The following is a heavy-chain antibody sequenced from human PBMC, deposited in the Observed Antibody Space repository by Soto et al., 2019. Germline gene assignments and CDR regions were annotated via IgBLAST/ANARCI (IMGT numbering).Heavy chain of an antibody. CDR3: ARSRGGTGVDLDY. J-gene: IGHJ4*02. Sequence: ASVKVSCKASGYTFTSYDINWVRRATGQGLEWMGWMNPDSGDTGYVQKFQGRVSMTRDTSISTAYMEVSSLRSEDTAVYYCARSRGGTGVDLDYWGQGTLVTVSS. V-gene: IGHV1-8*01. D-gene: IGHD7-27*01. CDR2: MNPDSGDT. CDR1: GYTFTSYD.